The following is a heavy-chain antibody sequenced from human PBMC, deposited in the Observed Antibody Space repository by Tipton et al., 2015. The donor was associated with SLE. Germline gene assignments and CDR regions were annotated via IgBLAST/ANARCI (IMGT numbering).Heavy chain of an antibody. D-gene: IGHD1-26*01. Sequence: KFQGRLTMTSDTSITTAYMELSGLRSEDTAVYYCARAPQWDPPTFDIWGQGTMVTVSS. V-gene: IGHV1-8*01. J-gene: IGHJ3*02. CDR3: ARAPQWDPPTFDI.